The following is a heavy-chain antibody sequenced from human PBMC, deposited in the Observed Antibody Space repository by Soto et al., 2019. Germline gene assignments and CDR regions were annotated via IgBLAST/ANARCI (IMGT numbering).Heavy chain of an antibody. D-gene: IGHD6-13*01. CDR3: ARDRYTLDSSTWYFDY. CDR2: INTGNGNT. Sequence: GASVKVSCKASGYTFTSYAIHWVRQAPGQRLEWMGWINTGNGNTKYSQKFQGRVTITRDTSASTAYMELSSLRSEDTAVYYCARDRYTLDSSTWYFDYWGQGTLVTVS. V-gene: IGHV1-3*04. J-gene: IGHJ4*02. CDR1: GYTFTSYA.